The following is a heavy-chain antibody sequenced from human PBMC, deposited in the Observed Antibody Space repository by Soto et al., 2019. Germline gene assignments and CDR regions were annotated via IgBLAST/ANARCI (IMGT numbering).Heavy chain of an antibody. J-gene: IGHJ6*02. Sequence: PSETLSLTCTVSGGSISSYYWSWIRQPAGKGLEWIGRIYTSGSTNYNPSLKSRVTMSVDTSKNQFSLKLSSVTAADTAVYYCAGEPRGRLLWFGETYYGMDVWGQGTTVTVSS. V-gene: IGHV4-4*07. CDR2: IYTSGST. D-gene: IGHD3-10*01. CDR1: GGSISSYY. CDR3: AGEPRGRLLWFGETYYGMDV.